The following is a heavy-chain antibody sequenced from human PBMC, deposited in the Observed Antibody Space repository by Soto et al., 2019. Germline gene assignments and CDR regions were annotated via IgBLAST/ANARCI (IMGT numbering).Heavy chain of an antibody. CDR1: GFTFSSYA. J-gene: IGHJ2*01. Sequence: QVQLVESGGGVVQPGRSLRLSCAASGFTFSSYAMHWVRQAPGKGLEWVAVISYDGSNKYYADSVKGRFTISRDNSKNTLYLQMNSLRAEDTAVYYCARDGAGGSGWFDWYFDLWGRGTLVTVSS. CDR3: ARDGAGGSGWFDWYFDL. D-gene: IGHD6-19*01. V-gene: IGHV3-30-3*01. CDR2: ISYDGSNK.